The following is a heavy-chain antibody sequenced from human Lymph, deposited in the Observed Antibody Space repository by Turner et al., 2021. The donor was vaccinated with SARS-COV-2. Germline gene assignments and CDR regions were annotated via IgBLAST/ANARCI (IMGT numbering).Heavy chain of an antibody. CDR1: GFNVSSNY. V-gene: IGHV3-53*02. CDR3: ARDIPHDAIDI. J-gene: IGHJ3*02. CDR2: IYSGGST. Sequence: EVQLVETGGGLIQPGGSPRLSCAASGFNVSSNYMSWVRQAPGKGLEWVSVIYSGGSTFYADSVRGRFTISRDNSKNTLYLQMNSLRAEDTAVYYCARDIPHDAIDIWGQGTMVTVSS.